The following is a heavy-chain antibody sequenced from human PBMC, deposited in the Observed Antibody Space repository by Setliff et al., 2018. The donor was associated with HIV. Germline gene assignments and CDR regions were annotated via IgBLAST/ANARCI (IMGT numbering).Heavy chain of an antibody. Sequence: SETLSLTCSVSVASISSYYWSWIRQPPGKGLEWIGYISPTGNTNYNPSLKSRVTISTDTSKNQFSLNVRSVTAADTAVYFCAKSSPSIGYISDHWGQGTLVTVSS. D-gene: IGHD5-12*01. CDR1: VASISSYY. CDR2: ISPTGNT. CDR3: AKSSPSIGYISDH. V-gene: IGHV4-59*03. J-gene: IGHJ4*02.